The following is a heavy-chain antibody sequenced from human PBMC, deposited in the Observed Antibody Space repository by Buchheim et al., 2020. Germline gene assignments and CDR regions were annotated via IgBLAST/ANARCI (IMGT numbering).Heavy chain of an antibody. CDR3: AKDSGQLGEGHRDY. J-gene: IGHJ4*02. CDR2: ISYDGGNR. D-gene: IGHD6-6*01. Sequence: QVHLVESGGGVVQPGRSLGLSCGASGFTFKNYGIHWVRQAPGKGLEWVAVISYDGGNRHYADSVKGRFTISRDNSKNTVYLQMNGLRVEDTAVYYCAKDSGQLGEGHRDYWGQGTL. V-gene: IGHV3-30*18. CDR1: GFTFKNYG.